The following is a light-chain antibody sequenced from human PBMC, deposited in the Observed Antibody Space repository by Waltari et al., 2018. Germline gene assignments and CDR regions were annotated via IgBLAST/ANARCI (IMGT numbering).Light chain of an antibody. J-gene: IGKJ1*01. CDR1: QSVSSSN. Sequence: EIVLTQSPGTLPLSQGERATLSCRASQSVSSSNLAWFQQKPGQAPRLLIYAASSRATGIPDRFSGSGSGTDFTLTISRLEPEDFAVYYCQEDGSSPSWTFGQGTKVEIK. CDR2: AAS. V-gene: IGKV3-20*01. CDR3: QEDGSSPSWT.